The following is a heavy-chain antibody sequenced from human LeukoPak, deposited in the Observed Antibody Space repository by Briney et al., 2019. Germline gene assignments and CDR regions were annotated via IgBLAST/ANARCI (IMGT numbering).Heavy chain of an antibody. V-gene: IGHV4-61*01. Sequence: SETLSLTCTVSGGSISSSSYYWSWIRQPPGKGLEWIGYIYYSGSTNYNPSLKSRVTISVDTSKNQFSLKLSSVTAADTAVYYCARAGQVTIFGVVVNPPNYYYYGMDVWGQGTTVTVSS. CDR1: GGSISSSSYY. D-gene: IGHD3-3*01. J-gene: IGHJ6*02. CDR3: ARAGQVTIFGVVVNPPNYYYYGMDV. CDR2: IYYSGST.